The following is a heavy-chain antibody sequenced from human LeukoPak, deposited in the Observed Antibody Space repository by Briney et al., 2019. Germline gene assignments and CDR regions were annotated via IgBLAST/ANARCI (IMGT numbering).Heavy chain of an antibody. D-gene: IGHD2-15*01. J-gene: IGHJ4*02. Sequence: GGSLRLSCAASGFTFSSFGMSWVRQAPGKGLEWVSTISGSGSITYYADSMKGRSTISRDNSKNTLYLQVNSLRAEDTAVYYCAKSGLNRFDYWGQGTLVTVSS. CDR2: ISGSGSIT. CDR3: AKSGLNRFDY. V-gene: IGHV3-23*01. CDR1: GFTFSSFG.